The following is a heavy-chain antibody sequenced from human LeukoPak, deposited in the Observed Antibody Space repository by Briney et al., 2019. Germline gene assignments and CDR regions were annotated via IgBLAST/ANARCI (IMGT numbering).Heavy chain of an antibody. J-gene: IGHJ4*02. CDR1: GLTFSSYG. CDR3: AKSNGYGLIDY. Sequence: GSLRPSCAASGLTFSSYGTHWVRQSPGKGLEWIGNIYSSGNTYYNASLKIRVTMYIDTSKNQFSLKLSSVTAADTAMYYCAKSNGYGLIDYWGQGTLVTVSS. D-gene: IGHD5-12*01. V-gene: IGHV4-59*04. CDR2: IYSSGNT.